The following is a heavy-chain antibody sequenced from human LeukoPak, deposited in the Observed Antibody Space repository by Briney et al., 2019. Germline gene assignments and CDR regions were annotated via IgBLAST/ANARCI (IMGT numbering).Heavy chain of an antibody. V-gene: IGHV3-74*01. CDR3: ARRYSGSYRVDY. CDR2: INSDGSTT. CDR1: GFTFSSYW. J-gene: IGHJ4*02. Sequence: GGSLRLSCAASGFTFSSYWMHWVRQAPGKGLVWVSRINSDGSTTTYPDSVKGRFTISRDNAKNTLYLQMNSLRAEDTAVYYCARRYSGSYRVDYWGQGTLVTVSS. D-gene: IGHD1-26*01.